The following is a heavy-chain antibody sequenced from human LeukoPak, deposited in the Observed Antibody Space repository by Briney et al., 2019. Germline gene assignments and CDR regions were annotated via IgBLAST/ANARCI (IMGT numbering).Heavy chain of an antibody. V-gene: IGHV4-4*09. D-gene: IGHD2-2*01. Sequence: PSETLSLTCTVSGGSISSYYWSWIRQPPGKGLEWIGYIYTSGSTNYNPSLKSRVTISVDTSKNQFSLKLSSVTAADTAVYYCARVVHALDYYMDVWGKGTTVTVSS. CDR2: IYTSGST. J-gene: IGHJ6*03. CDR1: GGSISSYY. CDR3: ARVVHALDYYMDV.